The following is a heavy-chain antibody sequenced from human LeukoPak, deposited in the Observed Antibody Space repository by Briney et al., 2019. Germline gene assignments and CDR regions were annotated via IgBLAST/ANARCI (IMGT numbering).Heavy chain of an antibody. CDR3: ARESITGHRDFDY. Sequence: GGSLRLSCAASGFTFSSYSMNWVRQAPGKGLEWVSYISSGSRTIYYADSVKGRFTMSRDNSKNSLYLQMNSLRAEDTAVYYCARESITGHRDFDYWGQGTLVTVSS. V-gene: IGHV3-48*01. CDR2: ISSGSRTI. D-gene: IGHD1-20*01. J-gene: IGHJ4*02. CDR1: GFTFSSYS.